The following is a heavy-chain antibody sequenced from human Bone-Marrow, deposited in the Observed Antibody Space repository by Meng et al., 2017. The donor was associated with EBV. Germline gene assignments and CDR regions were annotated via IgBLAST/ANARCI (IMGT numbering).Heavy chain of an antibody. J-gene: IGHJ4*02. Sequence: QVQPGHAEAAVKQSASSVKVSCKASGGTFDSYAISWVRQAPGQGLEWMGGIIPIFGTANYAQKFQGRVTITADESTSTAYMELSSLRSEDTAVYYCASESGRGFTPDYWGQGTLVTVSS. CDR2: IIPIFGTA. D-gene: IGHD3-10*01. CDR3: ASESGRGFTPDY. CDR1: GGTFDSYA. V-gene: IGHV1-69*12.